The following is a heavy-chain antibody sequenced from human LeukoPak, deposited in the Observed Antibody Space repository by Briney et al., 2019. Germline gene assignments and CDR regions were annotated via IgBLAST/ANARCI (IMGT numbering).Heavy chain of an antibody. CDR2: IASDGSHT. CDR3: ARDLFYYGSGAWY. Sequence: PGRSLRLSCAASGFTFSSYFMHWVRQAPGKGLEWVADIASDGSHTFYVESVKGRFTISRDNSKNTLYLQMNSLRAEDTAVYYCARDLFYYGSGAWYWGQGTLVTVSS. J-gene: IGHJ4*02. D-gene: IGHD3-10*01. V-gene: IGHV3-30-3*01. CDR1: GFTFSSYF.